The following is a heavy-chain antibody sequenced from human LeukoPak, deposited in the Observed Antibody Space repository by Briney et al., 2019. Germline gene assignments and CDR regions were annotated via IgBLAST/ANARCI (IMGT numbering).Heavy chain of an antibody. J-gene: IGHJ4*02. CDR1: GFTFGDYA. CDR2: IRSKAYGGTT. CDR3: TRNMDIAMADY. V-gene: IGHV3-49*03. Sequence: PGRSLRLSCTASGFTFGDYAMRWFRQATGKGLEWVGFIRSKAYGGTTEYAASVKGIFTISRDDSKSIAYLQMNSLKTEDTAVYYCTRNMDIAMADYWGQGTLVTVSS. D-gene: IGHD5-18*01.